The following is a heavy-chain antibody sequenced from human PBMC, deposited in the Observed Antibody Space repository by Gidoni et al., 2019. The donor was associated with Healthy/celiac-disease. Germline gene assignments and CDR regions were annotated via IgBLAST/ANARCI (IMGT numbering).Heavy chain of an antibody. D-gene: IGHD6-19*01. J-gene: IGHJ6*02. V-gene: IGHV3-73*02. CDR1: GFTFSGSP. CDR3: TRQGGSGWYERSYYYYYGMDV. Sequence: EVQLVESGGGLVQPGGSLKLSCAASGFTFSGSPMHCVRQASGKGLEWVGRIRSKANSYATAYAASVKGRFTISRDDSKNTAYLQMNSLKTEDTAVYYCTRQGGSGWYERSYYYYYGMDVWGQGTTVTVSS. CDR2: IRSKANSYAT.